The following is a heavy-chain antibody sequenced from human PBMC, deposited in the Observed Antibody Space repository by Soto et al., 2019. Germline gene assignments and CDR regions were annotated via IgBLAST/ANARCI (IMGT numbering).Heavy chain of an antibody. V-gene: IGHV1-69*01. CDR2: IIPLFGTA. D-gene: IGHD4-17*01. CDR1: GYTFTSYY. J-gene: IGHJ4*02. Sequence: QVQLVQSGAEVKKPGASVKVSCKASGYTFTSYYMHWVRQAPGQGLEWMGGIIPLFGTANYAQKFQGRVTITADESTSTAYMQLSSLSSEDTAVYYCASEGYGDYGKPFDYWGQGTMVTVSS. CDR3: ASEGYGDYGKPFDY.